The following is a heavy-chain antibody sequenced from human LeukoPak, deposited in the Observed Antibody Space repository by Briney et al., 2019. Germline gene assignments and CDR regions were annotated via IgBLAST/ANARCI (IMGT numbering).Heavy chain of an antibody. V-gene: IGHV4-39*01. J-gene: IGHJ6*02. D-gene: IGHD4-17*01. Sequence: PSETLSLTCAVSGVSISSSSYYWGWIRQPPGKGLEWIGSIYYSGSTYYNPSLKSRVTISVDTSKNQFSLKLSSVTAADTAVYYCARQVTTVYYYYGMDVWGQGTTVTVSS. CDR2: IYYSGST. CDR3: ARQVTTVYYYYGMDV. CDR1: GVSISSSSYY.